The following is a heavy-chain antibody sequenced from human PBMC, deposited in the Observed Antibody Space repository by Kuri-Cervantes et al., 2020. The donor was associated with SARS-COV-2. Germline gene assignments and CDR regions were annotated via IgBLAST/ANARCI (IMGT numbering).Heavy chain of an antibody. Sequence: ASVKVSCKVSGYTLTELSMHWVRQAPGKGLEWMGGFDPEDGKTIYAQKFQGRVTMTTDTTTNTAYMEVSSLRSEDTAVYYCARNDYSNPRYYGMDVWGQGTTVTVSS. CDR3: ARNDYSNPRYYGMDV. CDR2: FDPEDGKT. D-gene: IGHD4-11*01. V-gene: IGHV1-24*01. J-gene: IGHJ6*02. CDR1: GYTLTELS.